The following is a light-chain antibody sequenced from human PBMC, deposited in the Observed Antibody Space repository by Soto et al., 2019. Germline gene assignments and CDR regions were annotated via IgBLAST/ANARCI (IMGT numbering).Light chain of an antibody. V-gene: IGKV3-20*01. CDR1: QGVSSNH. J-gene: IGKJ1*01. CDR2: GES. Sequence: EFVLTQSPGTLSLSPGERATLSCRASQGVSSNHLAWYQQKPGQAPRILIYGESSRAKSIPDRFSGSGSGTEFTLTITRLEPEDYAVNYCQRFGTSPPWTFGQGTKVDIK. CDR3: QRFGTSPPWT.